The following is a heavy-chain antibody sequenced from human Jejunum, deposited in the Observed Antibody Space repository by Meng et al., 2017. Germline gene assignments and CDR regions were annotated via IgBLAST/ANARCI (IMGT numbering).Heavy chain of an antibody. J-gene: IGHJ4*02. Sequence: VQLQASGPGLVKLSETMSTTCAYSGCSISSVYWWTWVRQTPGKGLEWIGEIYHSGGTNYNPSLKSRVTISVDKSKNQFSLKLTSVTAAHTAVYYCARGGYYSFDYWGQGTLVTVSS. V-gene: IGHV4-4*02. CDR3: ARGGYYSFDY. CDR2: IYHSGGT. CDR1: GCSISSVYW. D-gene: IGHD5-18*01.